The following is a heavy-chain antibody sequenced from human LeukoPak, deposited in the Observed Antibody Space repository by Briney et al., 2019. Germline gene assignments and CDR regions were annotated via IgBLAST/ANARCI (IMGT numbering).Heavy chain of an antibody. Sequence: SETLSLTCPVSGGSISSGGYYWSWIRQHPGKGLEWIGYIYYSGSTYYNPSLKSRVTISVDTSKNQFSLKLSSVTAADTDVYYCARDGGGPPNVAWFDPWGKGTLVTVSS. CDR3: ARDGGGPPNVAWFDP. CDR2: IYYSGST. CDR1: GGSISSGGYY. J-gene: IGHJ5*02. D-gene: IGHD3-16*01. V-gene: IGHV4-31*03.